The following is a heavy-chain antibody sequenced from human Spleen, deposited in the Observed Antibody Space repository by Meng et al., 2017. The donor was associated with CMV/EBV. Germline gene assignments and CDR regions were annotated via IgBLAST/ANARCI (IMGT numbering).Heavy chain of an antibody. D-gene: IGHD1-26*01. J-gene: IGHJ4*02. CDR2: IIAISGPA. CDR3: SRDSLVGERNFDY. CDR1: GGTFSSYA. Sequence: SVKVSCKASGGTFSSYAISWVRQAPGQGLEWMGGIIAISGPADYAQKFEGRLTISTDESMTTVYMELSSLRSEDTAIYYCSRDSLVGERNFDYWGQGTLVTVSS. V-gene: IGHV1-69*05.